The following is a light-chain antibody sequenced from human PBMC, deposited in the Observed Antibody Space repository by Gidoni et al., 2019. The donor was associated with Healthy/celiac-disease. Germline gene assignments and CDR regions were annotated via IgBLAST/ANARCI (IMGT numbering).Light chain of an antibody. CDR3: QQSYSTPRT. CDR1: QSISSY. CDR2: AAS. Sequence: DIQMTQSPSSLSASVGDRVTITCRASQSISSYLKWYQQKPGKAPKLLIYAASSVQSGVPSRFSGSGCGKDFTITSSSLQPEDFATYYWQQSYSTPRTFGQGTKVEIK. J-gene: IGKJ1*01. V-gene: IGKV1-39*01.